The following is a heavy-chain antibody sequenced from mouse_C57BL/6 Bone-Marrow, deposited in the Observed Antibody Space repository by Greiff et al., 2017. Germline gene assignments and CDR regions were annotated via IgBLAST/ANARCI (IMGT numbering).Heavy chain of an antibody. CDR2: FHPYNDDT. J-gene: IGHJ2*01. CDR1: GYTFTTYP. D-gene: IGHD2-4*01. V-gene: IGHV1-47*01. Sequence: VKLVESGAELVKPGASVKMSCKASGYTFTTYPIEWMKQNHGKSLEWIGNFHPYNDDTKYTEKFKGKATLTVEKSSSTVYLELSRLTSDDSAVYYCARGGFYDYDRFDYWGQGTTLTVSS. CDR3: ARGGFYDYDRFDY.